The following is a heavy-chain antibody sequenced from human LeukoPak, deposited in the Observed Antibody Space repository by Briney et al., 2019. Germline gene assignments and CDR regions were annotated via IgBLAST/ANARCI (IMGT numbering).Heavy chain of an antibody. CDR3: ARARIAAPLLDY. CDR1: GFIFSNYE. CDR2: ISDHAKSR. J-gene: IGHJ4*02. V-gene: IGHV3-48*03. Sequence: GGSLRLSCAASGFIFSNYEMNWVRQTPGKGLEWVSYISDHAKSRNYVDSVKDRFTISRDNAKNSLFLQMNSLRVEDTAVYFCARARIAAPLLDYWGQGTLVTVSS. D-gene: IGHD6-13*01.